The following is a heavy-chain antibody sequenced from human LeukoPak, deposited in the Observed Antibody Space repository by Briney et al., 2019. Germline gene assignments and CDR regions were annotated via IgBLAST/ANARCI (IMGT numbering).Heavy chain of an antibody. Sequence: SETLSLTCTVSGGSISSYYWSWLRQPPGKGLEWIGYIYYSGSTNYNSSFKSRVTISVDTSKNQFSLKLSSVTAADTAVYYCARVKSRVDHYYYYMDVWGKGTTVTVSS. V-gene: IGHV4-59*12. CDR1: GGSISSYY. CDR3: ARVKSRVDHYYYYMDV. D-gene: IGHD2-15*01. CDR2: IYYSGST. J-gene: IGHJ6*03.